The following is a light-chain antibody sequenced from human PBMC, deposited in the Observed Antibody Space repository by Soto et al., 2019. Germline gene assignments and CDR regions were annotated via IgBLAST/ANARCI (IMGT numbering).Light chain of an antibody. J-gene: IGKJ4*01. CDR3: QQYDNSRLT. CDR1: QSVSSSF. V-gene: IGKV3-20*01. Sequence: EVVLTQSPGTLSLSPGERATLSCRASQSVSSSFLSWYQQKPGQAPRLLIYGASSRATGIPDRFSGSGSGTDFTLTISRLEPEDFAVYYCQQYDNSRLTFGGGTKVEIK. CDR2: GAS.